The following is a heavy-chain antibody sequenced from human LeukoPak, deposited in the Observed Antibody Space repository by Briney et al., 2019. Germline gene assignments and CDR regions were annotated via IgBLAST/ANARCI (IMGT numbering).Heavy chain of an antibody. J-gene: IGHJ4*02. D-gene: IGHD5-18*01. CDR1: GYTFTGYY. Sequence: ASVKVSCKASGYTFTGYYMHWVRQVPGQGLEWMGWINPNSGGTNYAQKFQGRVTITADKSTSTAYMELSSLRSEDTAVYYCARVSARWGGYSYVIDYWGQGTLVTVSS. CDR2: INPNSGGT. CDR3: ARVSARWGGYSYVIDY. V-gene: IGHV1-2*02.